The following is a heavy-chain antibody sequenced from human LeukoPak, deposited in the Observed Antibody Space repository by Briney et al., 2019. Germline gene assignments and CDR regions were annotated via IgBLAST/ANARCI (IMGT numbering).Heavy chain of an antibody. CDR1: GYTFTNYG. J-gene: IGHJ4*02. CDR2: ISTYNGNT. CDR3: ARGGVSSSWYRTPDY. Sequence: ASVKVSCKASGYTFTNYGISWVRQAPGQGLEWMGWISTYNGNTNYAQKLQCRVTMTTDTSTSTAYMELRSLRSDDTAVYYCARGGVSSSWYRTPDYWGQGTLVTVSS. V-gene: IGHV1-18*01. D-gene: IGHD6-13*01.